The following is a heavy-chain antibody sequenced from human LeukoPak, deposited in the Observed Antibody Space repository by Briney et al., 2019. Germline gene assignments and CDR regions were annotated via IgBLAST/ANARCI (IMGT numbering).Heavy chain of an antibody. J-gene: IGHJ4*02. CDR2: IYYSGRN. CDR3: AVASVDPHYY. CDR1: GVSFSSGRYY. V-gene: IGHV4-61*01. D-gene: IGHD2-15*01. Sequence: TSETLSHTCTVSGVSFSSGRYYWSWAPQPPGKGLEWIVYIYYSGRNNYNPSLKRRITISVDTSKNQCSLNLSSVTAADAALYYCAVASVDPHYYWGQGTLVTVSS.